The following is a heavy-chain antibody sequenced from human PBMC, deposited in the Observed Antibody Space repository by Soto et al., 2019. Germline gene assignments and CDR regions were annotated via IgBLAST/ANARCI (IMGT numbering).Heavy chain of an antibody. Sequence: EVQLVESGGGLVKPGGSLRLSCAASGFTFTRYSMNWVRQAPGKGLEWVSSISSTTNYIYYGDSMKGRFTISRDNAKKSLYLEINSLRAADTAVYYCTRESEALTSIFAYWGQGTLVTVSS. CDR2: ISSTTNYI. V-gene: IGHV3-21*01. J-gene: IGHJ4*02. CDR3: TRESEALTSIFAY. CDR1: GFTFTRYS.